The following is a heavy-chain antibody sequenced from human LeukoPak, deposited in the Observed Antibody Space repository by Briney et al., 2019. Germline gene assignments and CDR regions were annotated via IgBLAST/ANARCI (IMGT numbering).Heavy chain of an antibody. Sequence: PSETLSLTCTVSGGSISSTYWNWIRQPPGKGLEWIGYIYDTGATDYNPSLKSRVTISSDTSKNQFSLNLSSVTAADTAVYYCARGGLQRFEIFDNWGQGTRVTVSS. J-gene: IGHJ4*02. V-gene: IGHV4-59*01. CDR1: GGSISSTY. CDR3: ARGGLQRFEIFDN. D-gene: IGHD6-25*01. CDR2: IYDTGAT.